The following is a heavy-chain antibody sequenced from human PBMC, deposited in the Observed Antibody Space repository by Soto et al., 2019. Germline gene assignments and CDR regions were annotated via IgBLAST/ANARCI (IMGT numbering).Heavy chain of an antibody. D-gene: IGHD5-18*01. CDR2: INHSGSA. V-gene: IGHV4-34*01. CDR1: GGAFIDYS. J-gene: IGHJ5*02. CDR3: ARDRTSAGGYSRRWFDP. Sequence: SDTLSLTCDVFGGAFIDYSWTLIRQTQGKGLQWIGQINHSGSANYNPSLKSRVTISVHTSNSQFSLELSSVTAADTAVYYCARDRTSAGGYSRRWFDPWGPATLVTVSS.